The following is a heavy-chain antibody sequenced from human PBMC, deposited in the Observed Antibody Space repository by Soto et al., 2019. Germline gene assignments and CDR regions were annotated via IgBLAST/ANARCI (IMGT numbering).Heavy chain of an antibody. V-gene: IGHV3-23*01. CDR2: ISDSGDSR. J-gene: IGHJ4*02. D-gene: IGHD4-17*01. Sequence: PGGSLRLSCAASGFTFSSYVVSWVRQAPGKGLEWVSSISDSGDSRYYADTVKGRCTISRDNSKTTLYLQMNSLRAEDTAVYYCATYGVPDYWGQGTLVTVSS. CDR3: ATYGVPDY. CDR1: GFTFSSYV.